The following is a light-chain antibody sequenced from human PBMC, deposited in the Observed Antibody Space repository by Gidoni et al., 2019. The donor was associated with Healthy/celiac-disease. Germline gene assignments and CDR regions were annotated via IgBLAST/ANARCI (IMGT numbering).Light chain of an antibody. V-gene: IGKV3-15*01. Sequence: EIVMTQSPATLSVSPGERATLSCRASQSVSSNLAWYQQKPGQAPRLLIYGASTRATGIPARFSGSGFGAGVTLNLRRLQSGDFSVYCCQAENNRAPEPFGQGTKLEIK. CDR3: QAENNRAPEP. J-gene: IGKJ2*01. CDR2: GAS. CDR1: QSVSSN.